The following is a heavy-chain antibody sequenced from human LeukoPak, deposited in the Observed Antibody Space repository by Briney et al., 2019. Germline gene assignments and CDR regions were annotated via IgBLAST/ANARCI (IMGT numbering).Heavy chain of an antibody. Sequence: ASVKVSCKASGYTFTSYDINWVRQATGQGLEWTGWMNPNSGNTDYAQKFQGRVTITRNTSISTAYMELSRLRSEDTAVYYCARAEIRYYDFWSGYHSWYDPWGQGTLVTVSS. CDR3: ARAEIRYYDFWSGYHSWYDP. CDR1: GYTFTSYD. J-gene: IGHJ5*02. D-gene: IGHD3-3*01. V-gene: IGHV1-8*03. CDR2: MNPNSGNT.